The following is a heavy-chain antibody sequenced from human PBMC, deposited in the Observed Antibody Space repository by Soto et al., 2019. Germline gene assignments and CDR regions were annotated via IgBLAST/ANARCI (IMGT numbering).Heavy chain of an antibody. CDR3: ARTPGGYDILTGYYYYYGMDV. CDR2: IDWDDDK. CDR1: GFSLSTSGMC. J-gene: IGHJ6*02. D-gene: IGHD3-9*01. V-gene: IGHV2-70*11. Sequence: SGPTLVNPTQTLTLTCTFSGFSLSTSGMCVSWIRQPPGKALEWLARIDWDDDKYYSTSLKTRLTISKDTSKNQVVLTMTNMDPVDTATYYCARTPGGYDILTGYYYYYGMDVWGQGTTVTVSS.